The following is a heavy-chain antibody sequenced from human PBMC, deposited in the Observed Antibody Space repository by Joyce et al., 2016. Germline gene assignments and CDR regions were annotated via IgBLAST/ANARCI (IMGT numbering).Heavy chain of an antibody. Sequence: QLQLQESGPGLVKPSETLSLTCTVSDDSIRRSTFYWGSLRQPPGKGLEWIGPTFDGVNPYSSPSLNSRVTISVNTPKRQFSLKVISVTAADTAVYYCARHVGPTPYGSGEYYYHYGMDVWGRGITVSVSS. V-gene: IGHV4-39*01. CDR3: ARHVGPTPYGSGEYYYHYGMDV. CDR2: TFDGVNP. D-gene: IGHD3-10*01. J-gene: IGHJ6*02. CDR1: DDSIRRSTFY.